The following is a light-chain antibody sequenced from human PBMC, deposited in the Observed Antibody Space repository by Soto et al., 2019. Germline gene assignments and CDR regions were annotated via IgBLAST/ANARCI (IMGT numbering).Light chain of an antibody. Sequence: IVLTQSPDTLSLSPGERATLSCRASQSVSSNYLAWYQQKLGQAPRLLISDASNRAAGIPARFSGSGSGTDFTLTISGLEPEDSAVYYCQQRSTWPLGTFGQGTKVDIK. J-gene: IGKJ1*01. CDR1: QSVSSNY. V-gene: IGKV3-11*01. CDR2: DAS. CDR3: QQRSTWPLGT.